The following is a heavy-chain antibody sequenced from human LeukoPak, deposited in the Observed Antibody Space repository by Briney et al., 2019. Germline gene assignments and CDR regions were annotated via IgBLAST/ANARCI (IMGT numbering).Heavy chain of an antibody. CDR1: GGSISSGGYY. D-gene: IGHD6-13*01. CDR3: ARGNGSSWYWFDP. V-gene: IGHV4-31*03. Sequence: SQTLSLTCTVSGGSISSGGYYWSWIRQHPGKGLEWIGYIYYSGSTYYNPSLKSRVTISVDTSKNQFSLKLSSVTAADTDVYYCARGNGSSWYWFDPWGQGTLVTVSS. J-gene: IGHJ5*02. CDR2: IYYSGST.